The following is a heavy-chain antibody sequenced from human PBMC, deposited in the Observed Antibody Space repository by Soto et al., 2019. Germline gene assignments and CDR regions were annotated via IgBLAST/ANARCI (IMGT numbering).Heavy chain of an antibody. CDR3: AREDSIIIPAVSDF. D-gene: IGHD2-2*01. Sequence: GGSLRLSCAVSGFYFNNYGINWVRQAPGKGLEWVSSVSKGDYTYYSDSVKGRFTISRDNAKNSVSLQMNSLRAEDTAVYYCAREDSIIIPAVSDFWGQGTLVTVSS. CDR2: VSKGDYT. V-gene: IGHV3-21*01. J-gene: IGHJ4*02. CDR1: GFYFNNYG.